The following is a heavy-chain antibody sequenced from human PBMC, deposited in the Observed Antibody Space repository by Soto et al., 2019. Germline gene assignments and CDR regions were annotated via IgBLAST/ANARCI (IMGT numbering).Heavy chain of an antibody. CDR2: ISGSGGST. V-gene: IGHV3-23*01. Sequence: EVQLLESGGGLVQPGGSLRLSCAASGFTFSSYAMSWVRQAPGKGLEWVSAISGSGGSTYYADSVKGRFTISRDNSKNTLYLQMNSLRAEDTAVYYCASLLRGAVAGTLGYWGQGTLVTVSS. D-gene: IGHD6-19*01. CDR1: GFTFSSYA. CDR3: ASLLRGAVAGTLGY. J-gene: IGHJ4*02.